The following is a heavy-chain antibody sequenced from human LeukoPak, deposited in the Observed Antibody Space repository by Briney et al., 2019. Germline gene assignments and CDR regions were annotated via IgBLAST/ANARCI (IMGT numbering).Heavy chain of an antibody. Sequence: SETLSLTCTVSGYPINSGYYWGWIRQPPGKGLEWIGNIYHTGKTYYNPSLKSRFTISVDTSKNQFSLKLSSVTAADTAVYYCARDPGWVLLAGYFDYWGQGTLVTVSS. CDR2: IYHTGKT. CDR3: ARDPGWVLLAGYFDY. CDR1: GYPINSGYY. J-gene: IGHJ4*02. D-gene: IGHD1-26*01. V-gene: IGHV4-38-2*02.